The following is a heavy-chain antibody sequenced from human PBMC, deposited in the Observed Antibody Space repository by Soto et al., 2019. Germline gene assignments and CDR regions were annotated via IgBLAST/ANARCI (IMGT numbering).Heavy chain of an antibody. Sequence: SETLSLTCAVYGGSFSGYYWSRIRQPPGKGLEWIGEINHSGSTNYSPSLKSRVTISVDTSKSQFSLKLSSVTAADTAVYYCARGSRILEWLSTYYYYGMDVWGQGTTVTVSS. CDR2: INHSGST. J-gene: IGHJ6*02. CDR1: GGSFSGYY. CDR3: ARGSRILEWLSTYYYYGMDV. D-gene: IGHD3-3*01. V-gene: IGHV4-34*01.